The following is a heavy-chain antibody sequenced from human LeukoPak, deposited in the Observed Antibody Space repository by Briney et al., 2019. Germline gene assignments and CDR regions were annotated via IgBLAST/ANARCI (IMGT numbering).Heavy chain of an antibody. CDR3: ARPYSSSWYYVY. D-gene: IGHD6-13*01. CDR2: IYHSGST. V-gene: IGHV4-38-2*01. Sequence: SETLSLTCAVSGYSISSGHYWGWIRQPPGKGLEWIGSIYHSGSTYYNPSLKSRVTISVDTSKDQFSLKLSSVTAADTAVYYCARPYSSSWYYVYWGQGTLVTVSS. CDR1: GYSISSGHY. J-gene: IGHJ4*02.